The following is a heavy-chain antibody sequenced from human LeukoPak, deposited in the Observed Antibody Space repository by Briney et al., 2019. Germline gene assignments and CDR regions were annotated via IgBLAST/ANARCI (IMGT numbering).Heavy chain of an antibody. D-gene: IGHD6-13*01. CDR3: ARSGSKNSSSWYDAFDI. CDR1: GFTFSSYS. CDR2: ISGSSYYI. V-gene: IGHV3-21*01. Sequence: GGSLRLSCAASGFTFSSYSMNWVRQAPGKGLEWVSSISGSSYYIYYADSVKGRFTISRDNAKNSLYLQMNSLRAEDTAVYYCARSGSKNSSSWYDAFDIWGQGTMVTVSS. J-gene: IGHJ3*02.